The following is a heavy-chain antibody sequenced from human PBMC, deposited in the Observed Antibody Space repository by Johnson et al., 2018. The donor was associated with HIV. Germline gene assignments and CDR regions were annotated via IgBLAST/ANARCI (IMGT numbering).Heavy chain of an antibody. CDR3: ARDGLAARVVGAFDI. J-gene: IGHJ3*02. Sequence: QEQLVESGGGVVQPGKSLRLSCVASAFAFSSYAMHWVRQTPGKGLEWVAVISYDGSNKYYADSVKGRFTISRDNSKNTLYLQMNSLRAEDTAVYYCARDGLAARVVGAFDIWGQGTMVTVSS. V-gene: IGHV3-30-3*01. D-gene: IGHD6-13*01. CDR2: ISYDGSNK. CDR1: AFAFSSYA.